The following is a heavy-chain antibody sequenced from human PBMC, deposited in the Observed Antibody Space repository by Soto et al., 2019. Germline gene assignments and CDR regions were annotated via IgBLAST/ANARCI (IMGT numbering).Heavy chain of an antibody. J-gene: IGHJ6*03. CDR1: GYTFTSYD. Sequence: GASVKVSCKASGYTFTSYDINWVRQATGQGLEWMGWMNPNSGNTGYAQKFQGRVTMTRNTSISTAYMELSSLRSEDTAVYYCARSLGHWDLWSATGYYYYYMDVWGKGTTVTVSS. CDR2: MNPNSGNT. CDR3: ARSLGHWDLWSATGYYYYYMDV. D-gene: IGHD3-16*01. V-gene: IGHV1-8*01.